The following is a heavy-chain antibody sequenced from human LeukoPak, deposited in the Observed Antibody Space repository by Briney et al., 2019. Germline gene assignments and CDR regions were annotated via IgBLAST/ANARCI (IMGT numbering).Heavy chain of an antibody. Sequence: PSETLSLTCAVYGGSFSGYYWSWIRQPPGKGLEWIGEINHSGSTNYNPSLKSRVTISVETSKNQFSLKLRSVTAADTAVYFCARLYGNYQNYFDYWGQGTLVTVSS. J-gene: IGHJ4*02. V-gene: IGHV4-34*01. D-gene: IGHD1-7*01. CDR3: ARLYGNYQNYFDY. CDR1: GGSFSGYY. CDR2: INHSGST.